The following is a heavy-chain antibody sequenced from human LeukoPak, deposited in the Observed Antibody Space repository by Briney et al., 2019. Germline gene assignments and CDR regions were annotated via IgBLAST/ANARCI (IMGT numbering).Heavy chain of an antibody. J-gene: IGHJ4*02. D-gene: IGHD6-13*01. V-gene: IGHV4-34*01. CDR2: INHSGST. CDR3: ARGSISSWYRSYFDY. CDR1: GGSFSGYY. Sequence: SETLSLTCAVYGGSFSGYYWSWIRQPPGKGLEWIGEINHSGSTNYNPSLKSRVAISVDTSKNQFSLKLSSVTAADTAVYYCARGSISSWYRSYFDYWGQGTLVTVSS.